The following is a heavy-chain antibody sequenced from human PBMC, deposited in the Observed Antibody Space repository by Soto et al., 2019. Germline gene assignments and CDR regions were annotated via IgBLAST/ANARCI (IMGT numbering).Heavy chain of an antibody. Sequence: SETLSLTCTVSGGSISSYYWSWIRQPPGKGLEWIGYIYYSGTTDHNPSLKSRVTISVDRSKNQFSLKLNSVTAADTAVYYCARHVDSTRAYYFDYWGQGTLVTVSS. CDR1: GGSISSYY. CDR3: ARHVDSTRAYYFDY. J-gene: IGHJ4*02. CDR2: IYYSGTT. V-gene: IGHV4-59*01. D-gene: IGHD5-18*01.